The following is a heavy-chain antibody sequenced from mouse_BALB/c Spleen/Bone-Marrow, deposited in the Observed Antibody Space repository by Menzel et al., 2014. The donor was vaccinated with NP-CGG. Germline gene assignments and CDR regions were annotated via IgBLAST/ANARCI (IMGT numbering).Heavy chain of an antibody. Sequence: VQLQQSGPELVKPGASVKMSCKASGYTFTSYLMHWVKQKPGRGLEWIGYINPYNDGTKYNEKSKGKATLTSDKSSSTAYMELSSLTSEDSAVYYCARGGNYWYSDVWGAGTTVTVSS. D-gene: IGHD2-1*01. J-gene: IGHJ1*01. CDR1: GYTFTSYL. V-gene: IGHV1-14*01. CDR3: ARGGNYWYSDV. CDR2: INPYNDGT.